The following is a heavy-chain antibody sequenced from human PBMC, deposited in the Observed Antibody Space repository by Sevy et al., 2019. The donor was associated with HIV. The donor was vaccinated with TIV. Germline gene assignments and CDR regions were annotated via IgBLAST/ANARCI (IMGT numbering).Heavy chain of an antibody. D-gene: IGHD2-8*02. V-gene: IGHV3-15*01. CDR1: GFTFSYAW. J-gene: IGHJ6*02. Sequence: GGSLRLSCAASGFTFSYAWMTWVRQAPGMGLEWVGRIKSKTDGGTIDYAAPVKGRFTISRDDSKNTLYLQMNSLKSEDTAVYYCSTDPIIVLLVTDGMDVWGQGTTVTVSS. CDR3: STDPIIVLLVTDGMDV. CDR2: IKSKTDGGTI.